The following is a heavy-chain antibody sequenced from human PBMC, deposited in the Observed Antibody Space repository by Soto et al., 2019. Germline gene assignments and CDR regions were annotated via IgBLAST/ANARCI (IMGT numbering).Heavy chain of an antibody. CDR3: ARSGYSYGYHY. D-gene: IGHD5-18*01. V-gene: IGHV2-5*02. Sequence: GLDLEWLALIYWDDDKLYSPSLKSRLTITKDTSKNQVVLTMTNMDPVDTATYYCARSGYSYGYHYWGQGTLVTVSS. J-gene: IGHJ4*02. CDR2: IYWDDDK.